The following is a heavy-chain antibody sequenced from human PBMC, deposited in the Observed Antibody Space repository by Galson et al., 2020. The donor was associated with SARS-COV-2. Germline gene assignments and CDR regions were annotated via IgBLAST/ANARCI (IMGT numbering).Heavy chain of an antibody. CDR1: GYTFTSYY. Sequence: ASVKVSCKASGYTFTSYYMHWVRQAPGQGLEWMGIINPSGGSTSYAQKFQGRVTMTRDTSTSTVYMELSSLRSEDTAVYYCARDGTTVTERQAEYFQHWGQGTLVTVSS. D-gene: IGHD4-17*01. CDR3: ARDGTTVTERQAEYFQH. CDR2: INPSGGST. V-gene: IGHV1-46*01. J-gene: IGHJ1*01.